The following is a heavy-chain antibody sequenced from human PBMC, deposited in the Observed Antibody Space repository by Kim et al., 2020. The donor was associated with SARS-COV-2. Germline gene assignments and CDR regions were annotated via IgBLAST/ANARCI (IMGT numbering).Heavy chain of an antibody. J-gene: IGHJ4*02. Sequence: SVKVSCKASGGTFSSYGISWVRQAPGQGLEWMGVIIPIFGTANYAQKFQGRVTITADESTSTAYMEVSSLRSEDTAVYYCARGRTRYFDWLLLDYWGQGTLVTVSS. CDR2: IIPIFGTA. D-gene: IGHD3-9*01. V-gene: IGHV1-69*13. CDR1: GGTFSSYG. CDR3: ARGRTRYFDWLLLDY.